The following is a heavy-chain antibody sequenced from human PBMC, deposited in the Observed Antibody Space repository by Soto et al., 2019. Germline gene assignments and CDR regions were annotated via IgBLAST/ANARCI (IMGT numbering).Heavy chain of an antibody. J-gene: IGHJ5*02. V-gene: IGHV1-18*01. Sequence: ASVKVSCKASGYTFTTYSINWVRQAPGQGLEWMGWISAYNGDTDYAQNFQGRVTMTTDTSTSTAYMELRSLRSDDTAIYYCARQALRLTRAAHKCFDPLGQGTLVTVSS. D-gene: IGHD3-16*01. CDR3: ARQALRLTRAAHKCFDP. CDR1: GYTFTTYS. CDR2: ISAYNGDT.